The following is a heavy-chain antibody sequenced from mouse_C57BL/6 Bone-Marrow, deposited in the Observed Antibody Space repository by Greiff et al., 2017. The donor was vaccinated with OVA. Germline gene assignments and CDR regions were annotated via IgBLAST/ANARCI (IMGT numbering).Heavy chain of an antibody. J-gene: IGHJ2*01. V-gene: IGHV1-62-2*01. CDR3: ASHEAMGYGSSYDFAY. D-gene: IGHD1-1*01. CDR2: FYPGSGSI. CDR1: GYTFTEYT. Sequence: VQLQQSGAELVKPGASVKLSCKASGYTFTEYTIHWVKQRSGQGLEWIGWFYPGSGSIKYNEKFKDKATLTADKSSSTVYMELSRLTSEDSAVYSCASHEAMGYGSSYDFAYWGQGTTLTVSS.